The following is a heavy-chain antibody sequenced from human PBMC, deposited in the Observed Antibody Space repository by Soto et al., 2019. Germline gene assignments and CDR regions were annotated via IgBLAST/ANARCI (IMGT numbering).Heavy chain of an antibody. V-gene: IGHV4-34*01. CDR3: ARGLILWFGELSRRGGYYYYMDV. D-gene: IGHD3-10*01. CDR2: INDSGNI. CDR1: GGSFSGYQ. J-gene: IGHJ6*03. Sequence: QVQLQQWGAGLLKPSETLSLTCAVYGGSFSGYQWSWIRQTPGKGLEWIGEINDSGNINYNPSLKSRVTILLDTPKKQSSLKLSSVTAAHSAVYYCARGLILWFGELSRRGGYYYYMDVWGKGTTVTVSS.